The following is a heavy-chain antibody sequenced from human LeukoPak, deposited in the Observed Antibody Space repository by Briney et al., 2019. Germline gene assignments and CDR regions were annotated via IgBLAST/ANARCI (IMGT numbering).Heavy chain of an antibody. Sequence: PSETLSLTCTVSGDSISSGDYYWSWIRQPAGKGLEWIGEIYHSGSTNYNPSLKSRVTISVDKSKNQFSLKLSSVTAADTAVYYCARLSRSGWSNPYYYMDVWGKGTTVTVSS. CDR2: IYHSGST. CDR3: ARLSRSGWSNPYYYMDV. V-gene: IGHV4-61*10. J-gene: IGHJ6*03. D-gene: IGHD6-19*01. CDR1: GDSISSGDYY.